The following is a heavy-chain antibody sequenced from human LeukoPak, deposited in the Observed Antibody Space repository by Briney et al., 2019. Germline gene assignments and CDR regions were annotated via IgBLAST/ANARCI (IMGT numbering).Heavy chain of an antibody. V-gene: IGHV3-43*02. CDR3: AKVRPTRFVESSGWLELGY. D-gene: IGHD6-19*01. J-gene: IGHJ4*02. CDR1: GFTFDDYA. CDR2: ISGDGSRT. Sequence: GGSLRLSCAASGFTFDDYAMHWVRQAPGKGLEWVSLISGDGSRTYYADSVKGRFTISRDNSKNSLYLQMNSLRTEDTAFYYCAKVRPTRFVESSGWLELGYWGQGTLVTVSS.